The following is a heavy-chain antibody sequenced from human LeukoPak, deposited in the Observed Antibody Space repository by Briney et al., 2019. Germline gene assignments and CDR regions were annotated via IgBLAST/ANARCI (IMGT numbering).Heavy chain of an antibody. V-gene: IGHV1-69*04. D-gene: IGHD2-15*01. J-gene: IGHJ4*02. CDR2: IIPILGIA. CDR1: GGAFSSYA. CDR3: ARILYCSGGSCYSGLRD. Sequence: SVKVSCKASGGAFSSYAISWVRQAPGQGLEWMGRIIPILGIANYAQRFQGRVTITADKSTSTAYMELSSLRSEDTAVYYCARILYCSGGSCYSGLRDWGQGTLVTVSS.